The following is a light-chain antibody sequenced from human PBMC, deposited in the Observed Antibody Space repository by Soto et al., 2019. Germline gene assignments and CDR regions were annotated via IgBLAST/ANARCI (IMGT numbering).Light chain of an antibody. V-gene: IGKV3-20*01. CDR3: QQYGSSPWT. Sequence: IVLRQSPGTLSLSPGERATLSCRASQSVASNYLAWYQQKPGRAPRLLIYTASSRATGVPDRFSGSGSGTDFTLTISRLEPEDFAVYYCQQYGSSPWTFGQGTKVDIK. CDR2: TAS. J-gene: IGKJ1*01. CDR1: QSVASNY.